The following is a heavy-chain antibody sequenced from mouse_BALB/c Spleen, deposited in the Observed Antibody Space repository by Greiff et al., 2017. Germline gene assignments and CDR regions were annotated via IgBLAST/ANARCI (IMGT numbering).Heavy chain of an antibody. CDR2: IDPANGNT. V-gene: IGHV14-3*02. Sequence: VQLQQSGAELVKPGASVKLSCTASGFNIKDTYMHWVKQRPEQGLEWIGRIDPANGNTKYDPKFQGKATITADTSSNTAYLQLSSLTSEDTVVYYCARERAYYGLAWFAYWGQGTLVTVSA. J-gene: IGHJ3*01. D-gene: IGHD2-10*01. CDR1: GFNIKDTY. CDR3: ARERAYYGLAWFAY.